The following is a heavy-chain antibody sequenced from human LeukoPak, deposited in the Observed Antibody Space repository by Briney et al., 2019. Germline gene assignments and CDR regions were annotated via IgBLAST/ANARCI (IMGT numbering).Heavy chain of an antibody. D-gene: IGHD3-10*01. J-gene: IGHJ5*02. CDR2: IYYSGST. V-gene: IGHV4-59*12. CDR3: AREPNVRGVIISWFDP. Sequence: PSETLSLTCTVSGGSISSYYWSWIRQPPGKGLEWIGYIYYSGSTNYNPSLKSRVTISVDTSKNQFSLKLSSVTAADTAVYYCAREPNVRGVIISWFDPWGQGTLVTVSS. CDR1: GGSISSYY.